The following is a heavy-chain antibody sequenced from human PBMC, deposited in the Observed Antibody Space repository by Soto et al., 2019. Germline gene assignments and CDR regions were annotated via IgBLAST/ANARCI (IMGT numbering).Heavy chain of an antibody. CDR3: AKGARWLQLGPPIFDY. D-gene: IGHD1-1*01. CDR2: ISGSGGST. J-gene: IGHJ4*02. Sequence: GGSLRLSCAASGFTFSSYAMSWVRQAPGKGLEWVSAISGSGGSTYYADSVKGRFTISRDNSKNTLYLQMNSLRAEDTAVYYCAKGARWLQLGPPIFDYWGQGTLVTVSS. V-gene: IGHV3-23*01. CDR1: GFTFSSYA.